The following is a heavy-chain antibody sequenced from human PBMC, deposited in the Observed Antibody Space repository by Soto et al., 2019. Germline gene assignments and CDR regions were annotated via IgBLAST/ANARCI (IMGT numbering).Heavy chain of an antibody. CDR2: MNPHSSDT. CDR1: GYIHIRLH. D-gene: IGHD6-19*01. CDR3: ARGSPGPVDD. Sequence: ASVTDTLLAPGYIHIRLHFNWLPETAGQGIEWIGGMNPHSSDTGCAQRFQTRVTMTRNTSINTDYMELRSLRSQDSAVYCCARGSPGPVDDWGQGTQVTVSS. V-gene: IGHV1-8*01. J-gene: IGHJ4*02.